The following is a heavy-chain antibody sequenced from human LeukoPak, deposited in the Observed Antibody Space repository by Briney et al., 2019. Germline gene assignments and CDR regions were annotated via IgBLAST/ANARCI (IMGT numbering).Heavy chain of an antibody. CDR2: IRSKAYGGTT. Sequence: GGSLRLSCAASGFTFGEYAMSWFRQAPGKGLEWVGFIRSKAYGGTTEYAASVKGRFTISRDDSKSIAYLQMNSLKTEATAVYYCTRRWTGFDYWGQGTLVTVSS. CDR1: GFTFGEYA. CDR3: TRRWTGFDY. J-gene: IGHJ4*02. D-gene: IGHD3/OR15-3a*01. V-gene: IGHV3-49*03.